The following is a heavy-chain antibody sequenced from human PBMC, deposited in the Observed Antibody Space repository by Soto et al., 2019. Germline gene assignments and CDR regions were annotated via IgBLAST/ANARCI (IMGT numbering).Heavy chain of an antibody. V-gene: IGHV1-18*04. D-gene: IGHD1-26*01. CDR1: GYTFSDFA. CDR2: ISPYTGKT. J-gene: IGHJ4*02. CDR3: ARLGWELLSGRRYFDY. Sequence: QVLLVQSGSEVKKPGASMKVFCQTSGYTFSDFALTWVRQVPDKGLEWLGWISPYTGKTNYAQRVHDRVALTTDTSTRTAYLELRSLTSDDTAVYYCARLGWELLSGRRYFDYWGQGTLVTVSS.